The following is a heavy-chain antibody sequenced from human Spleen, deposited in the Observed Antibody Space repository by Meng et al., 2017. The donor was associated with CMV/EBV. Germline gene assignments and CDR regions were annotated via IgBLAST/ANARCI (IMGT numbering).Heavy chain of an antibody. V-gene: IGHV3-23*01. Sequence: GESLKISCAASGFTFSSYAMSWVRQAPGKGLEWVSAISGIVGSTYYADSVKGRFTISRDNSKNTLYLQMNSLIAEDTAVFYCATGSDFWSGYFDYWGQGTLVTVSS. D-gene: IGHD3-3*01. CDR3: ATGSDFWSGYFDY. J-gene: IGHJ4*02. CDR2: ISGIVGST. CDR1: GFTFSSYA.